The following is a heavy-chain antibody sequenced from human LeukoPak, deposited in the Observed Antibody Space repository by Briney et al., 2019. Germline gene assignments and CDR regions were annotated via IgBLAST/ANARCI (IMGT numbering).Heavy chain of an antibody. CDR2: MNPNSGNT. Sequence: ASVKVSCKASGYTFTTYDVNWVRQATGQGLEWMGWMNPNSGNTGYAQKFQGRVTMTRNTSISTAYMELSSLRSEDTAVYYCARAPPPYCSSISCTSPEYFQHWGQGTLVTVSS. V-gene: IGHV1-8*01. CDR3: ARAPPPYCSSISCTSPEYFQH. D-gene: IGHD2-2*01. J-gene: IGHJ1*01. CDR1: GYTFTTYD.